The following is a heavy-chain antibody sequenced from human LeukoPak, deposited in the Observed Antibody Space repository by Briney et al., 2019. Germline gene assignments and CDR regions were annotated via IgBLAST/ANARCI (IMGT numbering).Heavy chain of an antibody. CDR1: GGSFSGYY. Sequence: PSETLSLTCAVYGGSFSGYYWSWIRRPPGKGLEWIGEINNSGSSNYNPSLKSRVTISVDTSKNQFSLKLSSVTAADTAVYYCARGRGDSISWYHLDNWGQGTLVTVSS. CDR2: INNSGSS. D-gene: IGHD6-13*01. J-gene: IGHJ4*02. CDR3: ARGRGDSISWYHLDN. V-gene: IGHV4-34*01.